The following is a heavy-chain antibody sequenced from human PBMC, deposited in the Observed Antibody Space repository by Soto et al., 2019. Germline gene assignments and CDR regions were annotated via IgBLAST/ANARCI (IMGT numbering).Heavy chain of an antibody. D-gene: IGHD2-21*02. Sequence: QVQLQQSGPGLVKPSQTLSLTCTVSGGSISFDHYHWTWIRQPPGKGLEWIGYVHYSGSVLYNPSLQSRVSLSVDTSKNHFSLKLSSVTAADTAVYFCAREDDGGDRDYYGLDVWGQGTTVTVSS. CDR2: VHYSGSV. J-gene: IGHJ6*02. V-gene: IGHV4-30-4*01. CDR3: AREDDGGDRDYYGLDV. CDR1: GGSISFDHYH.